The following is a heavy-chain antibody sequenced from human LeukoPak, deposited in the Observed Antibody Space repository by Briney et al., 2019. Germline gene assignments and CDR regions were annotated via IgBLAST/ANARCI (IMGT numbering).Heavy chain of an antibody. CDR3: ARAGQQVAWD. D-gene: IGHD6-13*01. V-gene: IGHV4-34*01. J-gene: IGHJ4*02. CDR2: INHSGST. Sequence: TSETLSLTCAVYGGSFSGYYWSWIRQPPGKGLEWIGEINHSGSTNYNPSLKSRVTISVDTSKNQFSLRLSSVTAADTAVYFCARAGQQVAWDWGGGILVTVSS. CDR1: GGSFSGYY.